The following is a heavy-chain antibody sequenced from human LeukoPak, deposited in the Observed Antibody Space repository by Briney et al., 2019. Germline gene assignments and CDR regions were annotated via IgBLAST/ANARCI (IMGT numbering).Heavy chain of an antibody. CDR1: GFTFSSYG. CDR3: ASLTYGMDV. J-gene: IGHJ6*02. Sequence: HPGGSLRLSCAASGFTFSSYGMPWVRQAPGKGLEWVAVIWYDGSNKYYADSVKGRFTISRDNSKNTLYLQMNSLRAEDTAVYYCASLTYGMDVWGQGTTVTVSS. V-gene: IGHV3-33*01. CDR2: IWYDGSNK.